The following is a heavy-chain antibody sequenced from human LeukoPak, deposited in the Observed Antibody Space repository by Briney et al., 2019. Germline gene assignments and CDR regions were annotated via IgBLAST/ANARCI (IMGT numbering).Heavy chain of an antibody. J-gene: IGHJ4*02. V-gene: IGHV4-31*03. CDR1: SGSISSGGYY. D-gene: IGHD3-22*01. CDR2: IYYSGST. Sequence: SETLSLTCTVSSGSISSGGYYWSWIRQHPGKGLEWIGYIYYSGSTYYNPSLKSRVTISVDTSKNQFSLKLSSVTAADTAVYYCARGGLYYDSSGLDYWGQGTLVTVSS. CDR3: ARGGLYYDSSGLDY.